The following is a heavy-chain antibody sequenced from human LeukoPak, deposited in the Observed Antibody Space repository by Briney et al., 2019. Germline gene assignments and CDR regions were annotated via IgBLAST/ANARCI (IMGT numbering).Heavy chain of an antibody. CDR1: GGSISSSRYY. V-gene: IGHV4-39*01. CDR3: ARLPVRFLEWSIY. D-gene: IGHD3-3*01. Sequence: SETLSLTCTVSGGSISSSRYYWGWIRQPPGKGLEWIGSIYYSGSTYYNPSLKSRVTISVDTSKNQFSLKLSSVTAADTAVYYCARLPVRFLEWSIYWGQGTLVTVSS. CDR2: IYYSGST. J-gene: IGHJ4*02.